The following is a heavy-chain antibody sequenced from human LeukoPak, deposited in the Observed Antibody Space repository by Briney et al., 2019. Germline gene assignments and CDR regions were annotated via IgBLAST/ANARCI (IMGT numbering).Heavy chain of an antibody. CDR1: GGSISSGGYY. CDR2: IYYSGST. D-gene: IGHD3-3*01. V-gene: IGHV4-31*03. Sequence: SETLSFTCTVSGGSISSGGYYWSWIRQHPGKGLEWIGYIYYSGSTYYNPSLKSRVTISVDTSKNQFSLKLSSVTAADTAVYYCASSGASGYYTSHYFDYWGQGTLVTVSS. J-gene: IGHJ4*02. CDR3: ASSGASGYYTSHYFDY.